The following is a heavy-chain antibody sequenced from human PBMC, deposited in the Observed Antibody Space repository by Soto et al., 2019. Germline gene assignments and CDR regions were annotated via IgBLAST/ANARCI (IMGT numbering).Heavy chain of an antibody. Sequence: HPGGSLRLSCAASGFTFSSYWMSWVRQAPGKGLEWVANIKQDGSEKYYVDSVKGRFTISRDNAKNSLYLQMNSLRAEDTAVYYCARVDGRWQLVRYYYYGMDVWGQGTTVTVSS. D-gene: IGHD6-6*01. J-gene: IGHJ6*02. V-gene: IGHV3-7*03. CDR3: ARVDGRWQLVRYYYYGMDV. CDR1: GFTFSSYW. CDR2: IKQDGSEK.